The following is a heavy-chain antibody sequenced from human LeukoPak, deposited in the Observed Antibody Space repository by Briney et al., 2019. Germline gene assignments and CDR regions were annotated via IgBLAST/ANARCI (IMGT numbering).Heavy chain of an antibody. CDR1: GFTVSSNY. CDR3: AKDALRAVPYYFDY. Sequence: TGGSLRLSCAASGFTVSSNYMSWVRQAPGKGLEWVSVIYSGGSTYYGDSVKGRFTISRDNSKNTLYLQMNSLRAEDTAVYYCAKDALRAVPYYFDYWGQGTLVTVSS. V-gene: IGHV3-66*01. D-gene: IGHD3-10*01. J-gene: IGHJ4*02. CDR2: IYSGGST.